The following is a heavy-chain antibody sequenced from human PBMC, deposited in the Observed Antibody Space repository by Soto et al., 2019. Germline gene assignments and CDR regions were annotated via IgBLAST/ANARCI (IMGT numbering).Heavy chain of an antibody. CDR3: ARDLSGDYGALDT. CDR1: GFTLRSYG. CDR2: IWYDGSNK. Sequence: PGGSLRLSCAPSGFTLRSYGMHWARQAPGKGLEWVAVIWYDGSNKVYADSVKGRFTISRDNSKNTLYLQMNSLRAEDTAVYYCARDLSGDYGALDTWGQGTMVTVSS. D-gene: IGHD4-17*01. V-gene: IGHV3-33*01. J-gene: IGHJ3*02.